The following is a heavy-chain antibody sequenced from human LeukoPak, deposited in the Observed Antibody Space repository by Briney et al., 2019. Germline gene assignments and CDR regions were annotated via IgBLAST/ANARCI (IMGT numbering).Heavy chain of an antibody. CDR3: AKVGSDIVVVPAAMYYYYGMDV. J-gene: IGHJ6*02. CDR1: GFTFSSYS. CDR2: ISGSGGST. V-gene: IGHV3-23*01. Sequence: GGSLRLSCAASGFTFSSYSMNWVRQAPGKGLEWVSAISGSGGSTYYADSVKGRFTISRDNSKNTLYLQMNSLRAEDTAVYYCAKVGSDIVVVPAAMYYYYGMDVWGQGTTVTVSS. D-gene: IGHD2-2*01.